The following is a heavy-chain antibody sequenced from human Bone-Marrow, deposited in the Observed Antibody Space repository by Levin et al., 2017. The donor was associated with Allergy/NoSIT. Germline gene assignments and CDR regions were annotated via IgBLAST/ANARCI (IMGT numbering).Heavy chain of an antibody. CDR3: AKDYVGVIPDAFDI. CDR2: IAGSGAST. J-gene: IGHJ3*02. V-gene: IGHV3-23*01. CDR1: GFTFSNYV. D-gene: IGHD3-3*01. Sequence: PGGSLRLSCAASGFTFSNYVMNWVRQAPGKGLEWVSCIAGSGASTHYADSVRGRFTISRDNSKSTLFLQLNSLRAEDTAVYYCAKDYVGVIPDAFDIWGQGTMVTVSS.